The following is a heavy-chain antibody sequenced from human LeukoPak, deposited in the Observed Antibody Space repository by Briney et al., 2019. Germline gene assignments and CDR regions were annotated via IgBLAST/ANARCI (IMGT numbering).Heavy chain of an antibody. CDR3: ARARDYCITERGFVY. V-gene: IGHV1-2*02. J-gene: IGHJ1*01. CDR1: GYTFSDYY. CDR2: INPNSGET. D-gene: IGHD2-8*01. Sequence: ASVNVSCTTSGYTFSDYYIHWVRQAPGQGLEWVGWINPNSGETKSAQKFQGRVTMTGDTSISTAYMELRRVTSDDTAVYYCARARDYCITERGFVYRGEGALVTVSS.